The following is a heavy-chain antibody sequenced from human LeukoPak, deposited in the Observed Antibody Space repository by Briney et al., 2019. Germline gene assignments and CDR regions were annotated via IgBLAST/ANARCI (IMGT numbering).Heavy chain of an antibody. CDR3: AGGYSYGSYFDY. V-gene: IGHV3-30*03. Sequence: PGRSLRLSCAASGFTFSGYGMHWVRQAPGKGLEWVAVISYDGSNKYYADSVKGRFTISRDNSKNTLYLQMNSLRAEDTAVYYCAGGYSYGSYFDYWGQGTLVTVSS. J-gene: IGHJ4*02. D-gene: IGHD5-18*01. CDR2: ISYDGSNK. CDR1: GFTFSGYG.